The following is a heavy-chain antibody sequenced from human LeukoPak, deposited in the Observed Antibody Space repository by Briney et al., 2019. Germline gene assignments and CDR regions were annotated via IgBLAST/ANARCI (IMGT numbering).Heavy chain of an antibody. D-gene: IGHD6-13*01. CDR3: ARDYGSSWSMNDYYNYMDV. V-gene: IGHV3-11*01. J-gene: IGHJ6*03. Sequence: GGSDTPSCAASGFTFSDYYMSWIRQAPGKGLEWVSYISSSGSTIYYADSVKGRLTISRDKAKNSLYLQMNSLRAEDTAVYYCARDYGSSWSMNDYYNYMDVWGKGNPVSVSS. CDR2: ISSSGSTI. CDR1: GFTFSDYY.